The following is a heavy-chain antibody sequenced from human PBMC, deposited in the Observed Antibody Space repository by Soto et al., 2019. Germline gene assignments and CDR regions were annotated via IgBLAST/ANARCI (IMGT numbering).Heavy chain of an antibody. CDR2: IIPIFGTA. V-gene: IGHV1-69*01. Sequence: QVQLVQSGAEVKKPGSSVKVSCKASGGTFSSYAISWVRQAPGQGLEWMGGIIPIFGTANYAQKFQGRVTINADESTSTAYMELSSLRSEDTAVYYCARVPPTPRGYFGGDCYYFDYWGQGTLVTVSS. CDR1: GGTFSSYA. CDR3: ARVPPTPRGYFGGDCYYFDY. J-gene: IGHJ4*02. D-gene: IGHD2-21*02.